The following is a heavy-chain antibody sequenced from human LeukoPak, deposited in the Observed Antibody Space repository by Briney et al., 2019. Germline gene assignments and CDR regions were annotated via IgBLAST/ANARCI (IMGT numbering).Heavy chain of an antibody. J-gene: IGHJ4*02. CDR3: ARDQLYYFDY. CDR2: ISSSSSTI. Sequence: GGSLRLSCAASGFTFSSYSMNWVRQAPGKGLEWVSYISSSSSTIYYADSVKGRFTISRGNAKNSLYLQMNSLRAEDTAVYYCARDQLYYFDYWGQGTLVTVSS. D-gene: IGHD1-1*01. V-gene: IGHV3-48*04. CDR1: GFTFSSYS.